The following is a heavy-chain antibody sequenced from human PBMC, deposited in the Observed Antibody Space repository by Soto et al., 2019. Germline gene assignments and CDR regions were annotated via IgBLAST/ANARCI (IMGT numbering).Heavy chain of an antibody. V-gene: IGHV3-33*01. Sequence: QVQLVESGGGVVQPGRSLRLSCAASGFTFSSYGMHWVRQAPGKGLGWVAVIWYDGSNKYYADSVKGRFTISRDNSKNTLYLQMNSLRAEDTAVYYCARDAVDPIAAAIDYWGQGTLVTVSS. D-gene: IGHD6-13*01. CDR2: IWYDGSNK. CDR1: GFTFSSYG. CDR3: ARDAVDPIAAAIDY. J-gene: IGHJ4*02.